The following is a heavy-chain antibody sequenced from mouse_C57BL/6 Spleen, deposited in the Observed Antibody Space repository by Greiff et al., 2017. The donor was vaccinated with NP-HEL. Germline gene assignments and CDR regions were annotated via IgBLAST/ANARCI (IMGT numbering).Heavy chain of an antibody. J-gene: IGHJ2*01. Sequence: DVKLVESGAGLVKPGGSLKLSCAASGFTFSSYAMSWVRQTPEKRLEWVAYISSGGDYIYYADTVKGRFTISRDNARNTLYLQMSSLKSEDTAMYYCTRDNGYYGYWGQGTTLTVSS. CDR1: GFTFSSYA. CDR2: ISSGGDYI. CDR3: TRDNGYYGY. V-gene: IGHV5-9-1*02. D-gene: IGHD2-3*01.